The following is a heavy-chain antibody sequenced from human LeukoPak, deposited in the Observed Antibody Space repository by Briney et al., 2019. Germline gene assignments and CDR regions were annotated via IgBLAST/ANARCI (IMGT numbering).Heavy chain of an antibody. CDR1: GFTFDDYG. J-gene: IGHJ4*02. V-gene: IGHV3-20*04. D-gene: IGHD6-19*01. CDR3: ARVTSSGWSSYFDY. Sequence: PGGSLRLSXAASGFTFDDYGMSWVRQAPGKGLEWVSGINWNGGSTGYADSVKGRFTISRDNAKNSLYLQMNSLRAEDTALYYCARVTSSGWSSYFDYWGQGTLVTVSS. CDR2: INWNGGST.